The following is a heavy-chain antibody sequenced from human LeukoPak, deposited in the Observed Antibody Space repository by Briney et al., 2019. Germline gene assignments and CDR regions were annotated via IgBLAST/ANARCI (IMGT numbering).Heavy chain of an antibody. Sequence: SETLSLTCTVSGGSISSYYWSWIRQPPGKGLEWIGHIYYSGSTNYNPSLKSRVTISVDTSKTQFSLKLRSVPAADTAVYYCARGPTFYDYVWGSYRYYYGMDVWGQGTTVTVSS. CDR3: ARGPTFYDYVWGSYRYYYGMDV. D-gene: IGHD3-16*02. J-gene: IGHJ6*02. V-gene: IGHV4-59*01. CDR1: GGSISSYY. CDR2: IYYSGST.